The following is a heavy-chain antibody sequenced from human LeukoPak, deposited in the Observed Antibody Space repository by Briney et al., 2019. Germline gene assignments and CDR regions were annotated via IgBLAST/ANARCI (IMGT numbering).Heavy chain of an antibody. CDR3: ARGGRGDY. CDR1: GGTFSSYA. CDR2: IIPIFGTA. Sequence: GASVKVSCTASGGTFSSYAINWVRQAPGQGLEWMGGIIPIFGTANYTQKFQGRVAITADESTSTAYMELSSLRTEDTAVYYCARGGRGDYWGQGTLVTVSS. V-gene: IGHV1-69*13. J-gene: IGHJ4*02. D-gene: IGHD3-16*01.